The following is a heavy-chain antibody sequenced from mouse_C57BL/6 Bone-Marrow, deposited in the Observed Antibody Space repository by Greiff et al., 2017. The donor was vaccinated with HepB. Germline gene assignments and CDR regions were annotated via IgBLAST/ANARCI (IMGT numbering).Heavy chain of an antibody. D-gene: IGHD2-1*01. J-gene: IGHJ1*03. CDR3: ARYGNYRTLWYFDV. Sequence: EVKLQQSGPVLVKPGASVKMSCKASGYTFTDYYMNWVKQSHGKSLEWIGVINPYNGGTSYNQKFKGKATLTVDKSSSTAYMELNSLTSEDSAVYYCARYGNYRTLWYFDVWGTGTTVTVSS. CDR2: INPYNGGT. V-gene: IGHV1-19*01. CDR1: GYTFTDYY.